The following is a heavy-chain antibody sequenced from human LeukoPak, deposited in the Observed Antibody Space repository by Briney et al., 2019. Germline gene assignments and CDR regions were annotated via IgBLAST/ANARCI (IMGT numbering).Heavy chain of an antibody. CDR3: ARGRGEAKDY. D-gene: IGHD3-10*01. CDR2: MNPNSGNT. CDR1: GYTFTSYD. V-gene: IGHV1-8*01. J-gene: IGHJ4*02. Sequence: ASVKVSCKASGYTFTSYDINWVRQATGHGLEWMGWMNPNSGNTGYAQKFHFIVTITRNTSIIAAYMELSSLRSEDTAVYSCARGRGEAKDYWGQGTLVTVSS.